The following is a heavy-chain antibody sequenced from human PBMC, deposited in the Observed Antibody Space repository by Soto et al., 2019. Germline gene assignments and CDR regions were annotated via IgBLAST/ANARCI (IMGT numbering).Heavy chain of an antibody. CDR3: ARSPHGAAADSYFDY. D-gene: IGHD6-13*01. CDR1: GFTFSSYA. Sequence: QVQLVESGGGVVQPGRSLRLSCAASGFTFSSYAMHWVRQAPGKGLEWVAVISYDGSNKYYADSVKGRFTISRDNSENTLYLQMNSLRAEDTAVYYCARSPHGAAADSYFDYWGQGTLVTVSS. V-gene: IGHV3-30-3*01. CDR2: ISYDGSNK. J-gene: IGHJ4*02.